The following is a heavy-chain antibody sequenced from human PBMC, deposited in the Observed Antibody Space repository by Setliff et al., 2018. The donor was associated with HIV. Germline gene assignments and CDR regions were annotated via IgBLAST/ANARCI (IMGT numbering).Heavy chain of an antibody. D-gene: IGHD6-13*01. CDR2: INHSGSA. CDR1: GGSFSGYS. J-gene: IGHJ4*02. Sequence: SETLSLTCAVYGGSFSGYSWTWIRQAPGKGLEWIGEINHSGSANYNPSLKSRVTIPVDTSKNQFSLKLSSVTAADTAVYYCAANPGIAPGGDFDYWGQGTLVTVSS. V-gene: IGHV4-34*01. CDR3: AANPGIAPGGDFDY.